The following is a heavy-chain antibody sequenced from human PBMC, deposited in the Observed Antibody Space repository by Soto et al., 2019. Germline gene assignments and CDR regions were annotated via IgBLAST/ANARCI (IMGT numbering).Heavy chain of an antibody. J-gene: IGHJ2*01. V-gene: IGHV5-51*01. D-gene: IGHD1-1*01. CDR2: IYPGDSET. CDR1: GYTFTNFW. Sequence: GESLKISCKGSGYTFTNFWIGWVRQQPGKGLEWMGIIYPGDSETRYSPSFQGQVTISADKSISTAHLQWSSLKASDTAMYYCARAHWNYWYFDLWGRGTLVPVSS. CDR3: ARAHWNYWYFDL.